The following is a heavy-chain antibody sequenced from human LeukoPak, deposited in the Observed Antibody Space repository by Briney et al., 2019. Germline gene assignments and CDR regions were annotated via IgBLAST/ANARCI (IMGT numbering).Heavy chain of an antibody. Sequence: SETLSLTCTVSAGSISSRSYYWGWIRQPPGKGLDWIGSSYYSGSPHYNPSLKSRVAISVDTSKNQFSLRLSSVTAADTAVYYCARAVGGDGSGSLWGPGTLVTVSS. V-gene: IGHV4-39*07. CDR2: SYYSGSP. J-gene: IGHJ4*02. CDR1: AGSISSRSYY. D-gene: IGHD3-10*01. CDR3: ARAVGGDGSGSL.